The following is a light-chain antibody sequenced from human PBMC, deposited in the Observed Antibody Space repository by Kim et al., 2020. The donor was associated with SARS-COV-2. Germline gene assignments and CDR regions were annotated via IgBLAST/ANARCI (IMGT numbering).Light chain of an antibody. CDR3: HQRNSWPQT. J-gene: IGKJ1*01. V-gene: IGKV3-11*01. CDR1: QFITTS. Sequence: EIVLTQSPGTLSLFPRERATLSCRASQFITTSLAWYQQKPGQAPRLLIHDASNRATGIPARFRGSGSGTDFTLTISRLEPEDSGIYYCHQRNSWPQTFGQGTKVDIK. CDR2: DAS.